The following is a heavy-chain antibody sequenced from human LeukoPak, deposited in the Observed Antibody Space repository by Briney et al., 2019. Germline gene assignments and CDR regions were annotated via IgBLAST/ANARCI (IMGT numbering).Heavy chain of an antibody. D-gene: IGHD2-2*01. Sequence: ASVKVSCKASGYTFISYDINWVRQATGQGLEWMGWMNPNSGNTGYAQKFQGRVTMTRNTSISTAYMELSSLRSEDTAVYYCARMNIVVVPAASGYYYYYYGMDVWGQGTTVTVSS. CDR2: MNPNSGNT. CDR1: GYTFISYD. CDR3: ARMNIVVVPAASGYYYYYYGMDV. V-gene: IGHV1-8*02. J-gene: IGHJ6*02.